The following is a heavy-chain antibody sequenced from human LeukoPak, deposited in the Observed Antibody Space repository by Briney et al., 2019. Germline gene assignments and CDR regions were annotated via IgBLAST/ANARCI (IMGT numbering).Heavy chain of an antibody. D-gene: IGHD6-13*01. CDR2: ISNDGSNK. V-gene: IGHV3-30*18. CDR3: AQGASSWHYYYYGMDV. CDR1: GFIFSSYG. J-gene: IGHJ6*02. Sequence: GGSLRLSCAASGFIFSSYGMHWVRQAPGKGLEWVAVISNDGSNKYYAGSVKGRFTISRDNSKNTLYLQMNSLGAEDTAVYYCAQGASSWHYYYYGMDVWGQGTTVTVSS.